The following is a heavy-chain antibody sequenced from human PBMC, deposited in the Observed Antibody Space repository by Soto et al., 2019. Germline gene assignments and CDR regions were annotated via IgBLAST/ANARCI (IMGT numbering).Heavy chain of an antibody. CDR2: ISAYNGNT. J-gene: IGHJ5*02. Sequence: AAVKVSCKASGYTFTSYGISWVRQAPGQGLEWMGWISAYNGNTNYAQKLQGRVTMTTDTSTSTAYMELRSLRSDDTAVYYCARVSPIWFPLDPWGQGTLVTVSS. CDR3: ARVSPIWFPLDP. CDR1: GYTFTSYG. D-gene: IGHD3-10*01. V-gene: IGHV1-18*01.